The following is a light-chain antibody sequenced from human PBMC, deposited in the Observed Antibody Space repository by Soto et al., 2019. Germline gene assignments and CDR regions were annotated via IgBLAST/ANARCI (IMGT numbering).Light chain of an antibody. J-gene: IGLJ1*01. CDR2: DDS. CDR3: QVWDTDSDHHV. V-gene: IGLV3-21*02. Sequence: SYELTQPPSVSVAPGQTARITCGGDNLGSKTVHWYQQKPGQAPVLVVYDDSDRPSGIPERFSGSNSGNTATLTIRRVAAGDEADYYCQVWDTDSDHHVFGTGTKVTVL. CDR1: NLGSKT.